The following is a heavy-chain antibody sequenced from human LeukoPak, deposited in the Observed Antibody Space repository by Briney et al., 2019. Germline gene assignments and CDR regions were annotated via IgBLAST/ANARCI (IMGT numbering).Heavy chain of an antibody. CDR3: ARVGFTTGFDY. CDR2: IIPIFDTP. V-gene: IGHV1-69*13. D-gene: IGHD1-1*01. J-gene: IGHJ4*02. Sequence: GASVKVSCKASGGTFNNYGINWVRQAPGQGLEWMGGIIPIFDTPYYAQYFQDRFTITADESTSTAYMELTSLRSEDTAMYYCARVGFTTGFDYWGQGTLVTVSS. CDR1: GGTFNNYG.